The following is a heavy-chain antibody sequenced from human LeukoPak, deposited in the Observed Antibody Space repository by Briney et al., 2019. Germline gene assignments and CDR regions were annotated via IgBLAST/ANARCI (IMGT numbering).Heavy chain of an antibody. Sequence: GGSLRLSCAASGFTFSSYAMHWVRQAPGKGLEWVSVIYSGGSTYYADSVKGRFTISRHNSKNTLYLQMNSLRAEDTAVYYCARAPGYYYDSSGRGAFDIWGQGTMVTVSS. CDR2: IYSGGST. CDR3: ARAPGYYYDSSGRGAFDI. D-gene: IGHD3-22*01. J-gene: IGHJ3*02. CDR1: GFTFSSYA. V-gene: IGHV3-53*04.